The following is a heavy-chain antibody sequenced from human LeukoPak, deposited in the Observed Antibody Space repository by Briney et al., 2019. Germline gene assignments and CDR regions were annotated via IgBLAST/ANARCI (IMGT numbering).Heavy chain of an antibody. V-gene: IGHV3-23*01. Sequence: GGSLRLSCAASGFTFSSYAMSWVRQAPGKGLEWVSAISGSGGSTYYAGSVKGRFTISRDNSKNTLYLQMNSPRAEDTAVYYRAKGITVRGVKCYGMDVWGQGTTVSVSS. CDR2: ISGSGGST. D-gene: IGHD3-10*01. CDR1: GFTFSSYA. CDR3: AKGITVRGVKCYGMDV. J-gene: IGHJ6*02.